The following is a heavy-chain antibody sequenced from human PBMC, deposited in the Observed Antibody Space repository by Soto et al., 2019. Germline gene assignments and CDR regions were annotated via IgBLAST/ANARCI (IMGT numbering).Heavy chain of an antibody. CDR1: GYTFTGYY. J-gene: IGHJ5*02. Sequence: ASVKVSCKASGYTFTGYYMHWVRQAPGQGLEWMGWITPNSGGTNYAQKFQGRVTMTRDTSISTAYMELSMLRSDDTAVYYCAREWYDFWSGYYQNWCDPWGQGTLVTVAS. CDR3: AREWYDFWSGYYQNWCDP. V-gene: IGHV1-2*02. CDR2: ITPNSGGT. D-gene: IGHD3-3*01.